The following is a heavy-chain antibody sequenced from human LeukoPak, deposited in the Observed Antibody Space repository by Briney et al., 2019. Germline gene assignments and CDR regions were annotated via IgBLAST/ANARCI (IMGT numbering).Heavy chain of an antibody. D-gene: IGHD6-19*01. V-gene: IGHV4-30-2*01. CDR1: GGSITSGGYS. J-gene: IGHJ5*02. CDR3: ARSLNSGWSANWFDP. Sequence: SQTLSHTCAVSGGSITSGGYSWSWIRQPPGKGLEWIGYIYHSGSTYYNPSLKSRVTISVDRSKNQFSLKLSSVTAADTAVYYCARSLNSGWSANWFDPWGQGTLVRVSS. CDR2: IYHSGST.